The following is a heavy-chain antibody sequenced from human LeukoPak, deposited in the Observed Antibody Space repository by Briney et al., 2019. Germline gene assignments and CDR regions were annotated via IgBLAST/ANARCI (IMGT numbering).Heavy chain of an antibody. J-gene: IGHJ6*02. CDR1: GFTFSSYW. V-gene: IGHV3-21*01. D-gene: IGHD6-13*01. Sequence: GGSLRLSCAASGFTFSSYWMHWVRQAPGKGLVWVSSISSSSSYIYYADSVKGRFTISRDNAKNSLYLQMNSLRAEDTAVYYCARVEAAGTRYYYGMDVWGQGTTVTVSS. CDR2: ISSSSSYI. CDR3: ARVEAAGTRYYYGMDV.